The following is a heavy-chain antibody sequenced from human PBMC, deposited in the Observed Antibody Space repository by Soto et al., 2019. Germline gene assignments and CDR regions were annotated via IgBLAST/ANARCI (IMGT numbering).Heavy chain of an antibody. CDR1: GGTFSSYA. J-gene: IGHJ6*02. V-gene: IGHV1-69*13. Sequence: SVKVSCKASGGTFSSYAISWVRQAPGQGLEWMGGIIPIFGTANYEQKFQGRVTITADESTSTAYMELSSLRSEDTAVYYCARDRLYSSEGYYNPSIRYYGMDVWGQGTTVTVSS. CDR3: ARDRLYSSEGYYNPSIRYYGMDV. D-gene: IGHD3-10*01. CDR2: IIPIFGTA.